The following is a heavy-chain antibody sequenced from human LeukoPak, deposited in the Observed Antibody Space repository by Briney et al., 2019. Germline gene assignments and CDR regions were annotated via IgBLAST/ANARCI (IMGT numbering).Heavy chain of an antibody. Sequence: SETLSLTCTVSGGSISSYYWSWIRQPPGKGLEWVGYIYYSGSTNYNPSLKSRVTISVDTSKNQFSLKLSSVTAEDTAVYYCARLFSAGSSSLIDYWGQGTLVTVSS. D-gene: IGHD6-13*01. CDR1: GGSISSYY. CDR3: ARLFSAGSSSLIDY. V-gene: IGHV4-59*08. J-gene: IGHJ4*02. CDR2: IYYSGST.